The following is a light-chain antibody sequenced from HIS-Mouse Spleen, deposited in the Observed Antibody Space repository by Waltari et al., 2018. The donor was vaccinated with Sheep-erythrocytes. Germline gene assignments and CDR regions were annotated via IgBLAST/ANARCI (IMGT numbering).Light chain of an antibody. Sequence: QSALTQPPAASGHPGPSVTISCTGHSSDAGGYTYVSWYQQHPGKAPKLMIYEVSKRPSGVPDLFSGSKSGNTASLTVSGLQAEDEADYYCSSYAGSNNWVFGGGTKLTVL. CDR1: SSDAGGYTY. CDR3: SSYAGSNNWV. J-gene: IGLJ3*02. CDR2: EVS. V-gene: IGLV2-8*01.